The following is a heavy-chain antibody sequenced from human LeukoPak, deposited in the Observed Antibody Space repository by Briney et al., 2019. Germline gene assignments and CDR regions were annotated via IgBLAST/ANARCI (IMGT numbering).Heavy chain of an antibody. V-gene: IGHV1-2*02. CDR1: GYTFTGYY. Sequence: ASVKVSCKASGYTFTGYYMRWVRQAPGQGLEWMGWINPNSGGTNYAQKFQGRVTMTRDTSISTAYMELSRLRSDDTAVYYCARDGEDSSGYYYVGYWGQGTLVTVSS. CDR3: ARDGEDSSGYYYVGY. CDR2: INPNSGGT. J-gene: IGHJ4*02. D-gene: IGHD3-22*01.